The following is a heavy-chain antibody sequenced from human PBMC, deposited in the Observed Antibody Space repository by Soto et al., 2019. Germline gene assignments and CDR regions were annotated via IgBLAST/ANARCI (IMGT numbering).Heavy chain of an antibody. CDR2: IIPMSGAT. CDR3: ARGGPEIDY. Sequence: QVQLVQSGAEVKKPGSSVKVSCKASGGTFSSYALSWVRQAPGQGLEWMGGIIPMSGATNYAQKFQGRVTFTADESTNTAYLELTSLRSEDTAVYYCARGGPEIDYWGQGTLVTVSS. D-gene: IGHD1-26*01. CDR1: GGTFSSYA. J-gene: IGHJ4*02. V-gene: IGHV1-69*12.